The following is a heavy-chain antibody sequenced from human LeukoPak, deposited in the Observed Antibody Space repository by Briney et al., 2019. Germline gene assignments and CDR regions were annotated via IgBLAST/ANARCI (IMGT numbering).Heavy chain of an antibody. CDR3: ARGPHSYCGGDCYPLD. CDR1: GGSISSYY. J-gene: IGHJ4*02. D-gene: IGHD2-21*02. Sequence: SETLSLTCTVSGGSISSYYWSWIRQPPGKGLEWIGYFYYSGSTNYNPSLKSRVTISVDTSKNQFSLKLSSVTAADTAVYYCARGPHSYCGGDCYPLDWGQGTLVTVSS. V-gene: IGHV4-59*01. CDR2: FYYSGST.